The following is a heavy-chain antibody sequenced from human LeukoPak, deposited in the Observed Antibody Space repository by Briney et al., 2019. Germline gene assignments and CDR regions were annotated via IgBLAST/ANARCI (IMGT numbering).Heavy chain of an antibody. V-gene: IGHV3-23*01. J-gene: IGHJ6*02. Sequence: GGSLRLSCAASGFTFSRHGMSWVRQTPGKGLEWVSTISGSGGSTYYADSVKGRFTISRDNSKNTLYVQMNSLRAEDTAVYYCAKDRGYSHYCGMDVWGQGTTVTVSS. CDR3: AKDRGYSHYCGMDV. CDR2: ISGSGGST. CDR1: GFTFSRHG. D-gene: IGHD5-18*01.